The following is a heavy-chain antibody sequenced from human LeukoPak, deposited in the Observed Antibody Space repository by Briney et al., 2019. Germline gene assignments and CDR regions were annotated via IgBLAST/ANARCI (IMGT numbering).Heavy chain of an antibody. Sequence: GESLKISCQGSGYSFTNYWIGWVRQLPGKGLEWMGIIYPDDSDTRYSPSFQGQVTISADKSISTAYLQWSSLKASDTAIYYCARHLSYYYYMDVWGKGTTVTVSS. CDR1: GYSFTNYW. CDR2: IYPDDSDT. V-gene: IGHV5-51*01. CDR3: ARHLSYYYYMDV. J-gene: IGHJ6*03.